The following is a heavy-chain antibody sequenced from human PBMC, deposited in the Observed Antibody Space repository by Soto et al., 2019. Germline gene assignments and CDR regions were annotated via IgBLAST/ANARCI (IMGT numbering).Heavy chain of an antibody. CDR3: ARDSSVVPAAHYYYYYGMDV. J-gene: IGHJ6*02. D-gene: IGHD2-2*01. V-gene: IGHV1-18*01. CDR2: ISAYNGNT. Sequence: QVQLAQSGAEVKKPGASVKVSCKASGYTFTSYGISWVRQAPGQGLEWMGWISAYNGNTNYAQKLQGRVTMTTDTSTSTAYMELRSLRSDDTAVYYCARDSSVVPAAHYYYYYGMDVWGQGTTVTVSS. CDR1: GYTFTSYG.